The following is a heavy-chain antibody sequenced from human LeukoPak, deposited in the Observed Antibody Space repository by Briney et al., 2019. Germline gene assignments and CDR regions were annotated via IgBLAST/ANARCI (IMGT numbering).Heavy chain of an antibody. J-gene: IGHJ4*02. D-gene: IGHD5-18*01. CDR1: GFTFSSYG. CDR2: ISYDGSNK. CDR3: AKEYSYGYEYYFDY. V-gene: IGHV3-30*18. Sequence: GGSLRLSCAASGFTFSSYGMHWVRQAPGKGLEGVAVISYDGSNKYYADSVKGRFTISRDNSKNTLYLQMNSLRAEDTAVYYCAKEYSYGYEYYFDYWGQGTLVTVSS.